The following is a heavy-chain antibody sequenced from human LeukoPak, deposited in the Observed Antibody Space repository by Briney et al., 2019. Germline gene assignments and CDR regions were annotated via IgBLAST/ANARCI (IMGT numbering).Heavy chain of an antibody. CDR3: ARDGSIRTYNWFDP. V-gene: IGHV3-21*01. CDR2: ISSSSTYA. D-gene: IGHD3-3*02. J-gene: IGHJ5*02. CDR1: GFTFSTYN. Sequence: PGGSLRLSCAASGFTFSTYNFNWVRQAPGKGLEWVSSISSSSTYAYYADSVKGRFTTSRDNAKNSVFLQMNSLRAEDTAVYYCARDGSIRTYNWFDPWGQGTLVTVSS.